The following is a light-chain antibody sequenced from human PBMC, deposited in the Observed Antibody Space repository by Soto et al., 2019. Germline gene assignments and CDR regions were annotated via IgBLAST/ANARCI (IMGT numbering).Light chain of an antibody. V-gene: IGKV1-39*01. J-gene: IGKJ1*01. Sequence: DIQLTQSPSSLSASVGDRITITCRASQNISTYLNWYQQKPGEAPTLLVYDSSTLQSGVPSRFSGSGFGAEFTLTVSSLQPEDFATYYCQQSYSNPTWTFGQGTEVDIK. CDR1: QNISTY. CDR3: QQSYSNPTWT. CDR2: DSS.